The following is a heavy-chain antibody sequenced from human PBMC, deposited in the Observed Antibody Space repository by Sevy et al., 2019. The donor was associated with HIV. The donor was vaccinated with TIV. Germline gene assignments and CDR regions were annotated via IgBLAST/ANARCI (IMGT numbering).Heavy chain of an antibody. V-gene: IGHV3-23*01. CDR3: ACGIAAAGTVWFYP. D-gene: IGHD6-13*01. J-gene: IGHJ5*02. CDR1: GFTFSSYA. Sequence: GGSLRLSCAASGFTFSSYAMSWVRQAPGKGLEWVSAISGSGGSTYYADSVKGRFTISRDNSKNTLYLQMNSLRAEDTAVYYCACGIAAAGTVWFYPWGQGTLVTVSS. CDR2: ISGSGGST.